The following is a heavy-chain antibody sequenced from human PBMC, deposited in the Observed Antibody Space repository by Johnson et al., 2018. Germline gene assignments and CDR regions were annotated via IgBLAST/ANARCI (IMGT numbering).Heavy chain of an antibody. D-gene: IGHD2-2*02. CDR2: ISYDGSNK. CDR3: AKGPSYQLLYAEYFQH. Sequence: QPGRSLRLSCAASGFTFSSYGMHWVRQAPGKGLEWVAVISYDGSNKYYADSVKGRFTISRDNSKNTLYLQMNSRRAEDTAVYYCAKGPSYQLLYAEYFQHWGQGTLVTVSS. J-gene: IGHJ1*01. CDR1: GFTFSSYG. V-gene: IGHV3-30*18.